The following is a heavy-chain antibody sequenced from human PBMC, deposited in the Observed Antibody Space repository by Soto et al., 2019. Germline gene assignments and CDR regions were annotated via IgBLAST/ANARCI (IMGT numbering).Heavy chain of an antibody. Sequence: SQSLSLTCAISGDSTSSNTAAWNWILKSPSRGRGWVGRTHNGSKCYNYYAVSVKRRITINPDTSKNQFSLQLNSVTPEDTAVYYCASETGDTVQTRRLDPWGQGTLVPISS. D-gene: IGHD1-1*01. CDR1: GDSTSSNTAA. CDR2: THNGSKCYN. V-gene: IGHV6-1*01. J-gene: IGHJ5*02. CDR3: ASETGDTVQTRRLDP.